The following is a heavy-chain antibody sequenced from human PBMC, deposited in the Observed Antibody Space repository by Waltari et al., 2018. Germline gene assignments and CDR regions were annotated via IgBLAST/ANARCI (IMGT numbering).Heavy chain of an antibody. CDR1: GGSISSYY. J-gene: IGHJ4*02. Sequence: QVQLQESGPGLVKPSETLSLTCTVSGGSISSYYWIWIRQPPGKGLEWIWYIYYSGSTYYNPSLKSRVTISVDTSKNQFSLKLSSVTAADTAVYYCARGKTIWGQGTLVTVSS. V-gene: IGHV4-59*01. D-gene: IGHD1-7*01. CDR2: IYYSGST. CDR3: ARGKTI.